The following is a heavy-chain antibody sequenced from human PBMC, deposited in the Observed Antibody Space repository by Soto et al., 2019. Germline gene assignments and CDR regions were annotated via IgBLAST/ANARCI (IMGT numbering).Heavy chain of an antibody. CDR1: NGSISSAGYY. CDR2: IYYSEST. J-gene: IGHJ4*02. CDR3: ARTLLFLQWSYYFDY. Sequence: KSSETLSLTCTVSNGSISSAGYYWSWIRQHPGKGLEWIGYIYYSESTYYNPSLKSRVTMSVDTSKNQFSLKLSSVTAADTAVYYCARTLLFLQWSYYFDYWGRGTMVTVYS. V-gene: IGHV4-31*03. D-gene: IGHD3-3*01.